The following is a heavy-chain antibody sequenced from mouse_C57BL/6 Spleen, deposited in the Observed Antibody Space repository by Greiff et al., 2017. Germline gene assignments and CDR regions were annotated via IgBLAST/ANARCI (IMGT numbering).Heavy chain of an antibody. CDR2: IDPANGNT. V-gene: IGHV14-3*01. CDR3: ARDNYSNSYAMDY. CDR1: GFNSKNTY. D-gene: IGHD2-5*01. Sequence: EVQLQESVAELVRPGASVKLSCTASGFNSKNTYMHWVKQRPEQGLEWIGRIDPANGNTKYAPKFQGKATITADTSSNTAYLQLSSLTSEDTAIYYCARDNYSNSYAMDYWGQGTSVTVSS. J-gene: IGHJ4*01.